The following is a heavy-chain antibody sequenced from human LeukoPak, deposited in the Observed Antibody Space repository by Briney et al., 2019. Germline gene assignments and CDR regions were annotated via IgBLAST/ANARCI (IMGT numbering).Heavy chain of an antibody. J-gene: IGHJ6*02. V-gene: IGHV4-59*08. D-gene: IGHD6-6*01. CDR1: GGSISSYY. CDR3: ARHSLVYYYYYGMDV. CDR2: IYYSGST. Sequence: SSETLSLTCTVSGGSISSYYWSWIRQPPGKGLEWIGYIYYSGSTNYNPSLKSRVTISVDTSKNQFSLKLSSVTAADTAVYYCARHSLVYYYYYGMDVWGQGTTVTVSS.